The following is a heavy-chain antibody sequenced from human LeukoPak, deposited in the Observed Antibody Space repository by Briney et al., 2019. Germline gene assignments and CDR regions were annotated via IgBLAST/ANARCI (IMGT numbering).Heavy chain of an antibody. Sequence: GGSLRLSCAASGFTFSSYSMNWVRQAPGKGLEWVSSISDSGSSIFYADSVKGRFTISRDNAKNSPYLQMNSLRAEDTAVYYCARDVAAIAGGYMDVWGKGTTVTVSS. D-gene: IGHD2-15*01. J-gene: IGHJ6*03. CDR1: GFTFSSYS. CDR3: ARDVAAIAGGYMDV. CDR2: ISDSGSSI. V-gene: IGHV3-21*01.